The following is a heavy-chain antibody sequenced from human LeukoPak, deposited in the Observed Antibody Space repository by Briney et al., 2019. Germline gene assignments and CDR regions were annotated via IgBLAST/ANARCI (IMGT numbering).Heavy chain of an antibody. J-gene: IGHJ4*02. V-gene: IGHV4-4*07. CDR2: IYSSGST. D-gene: IGHD3-22*01. Sequence: SETLSLTCTVSGGSISSYYWSWIRQPAGKGLEWIGRIYSSGSTNYNPSLKSRVTMSVDTSKKQFSLKLNSVPAADTAVYYCARDRYYYDSSGYYYFDYWGQGTLVTVSS. CDR3: ARDRYYYDSSGYYYFDY. CDR1: GGSISSYY.